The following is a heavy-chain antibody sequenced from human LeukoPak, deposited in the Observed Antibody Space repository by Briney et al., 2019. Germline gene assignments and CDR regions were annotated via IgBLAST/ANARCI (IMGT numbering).Heavy chain of an antibody. CDR1: GYTFTDYY. D-gene: IGHD3-16*01. CDR3: ARADRLHGGPYLIGP. Sequence: ASVKVSCKASGYTFTDYYLHWVRQAPGQGLEWMGWINPNSGGISSAQKFQGRVTMTRDTSITTVYMEVSWLTPDDTAIYYCARADRLHGGPYLIGPWGQGTLVTVSS. V-gene: IGHV1-2*02. CDR2: INPNSGGI. J-gene: IGHJ5*02.